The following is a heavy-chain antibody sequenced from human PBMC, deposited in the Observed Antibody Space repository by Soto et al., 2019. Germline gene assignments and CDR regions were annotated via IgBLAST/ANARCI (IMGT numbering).Heavy chain of an antibody. Sequence: PVGSLRLSGSTSGFSFNSFAIHVVRQAPGQGLEYVSASNATGGSTFFAGSGKVIFITFKVVSRNIAVLEMNCLSPEDTTVYHHAKGITGEYQSDALDDWGQVTTDTVP. CDR1: GFSFNSFA. V-gene: IGHV3-64D*06. CDR2: SNATGGST. J-gene: IGHJ6*02. CDR3: AKGITGEYQSDALDD. D-gene: IGHD1-20*01.